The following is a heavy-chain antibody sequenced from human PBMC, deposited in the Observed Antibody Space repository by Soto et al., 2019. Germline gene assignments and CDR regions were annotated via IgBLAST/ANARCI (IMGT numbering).Heavy chain of an antibody. J-gene: IGHJ3*02. CDR2: ISWNSGSI. D-gene: IGHD3-22*01. CDR1: GFTFDDYA. V-gene: IGHV3-9*01. Sequence: GGSLRLSXAASGFTFDDYAMHWVRQAPGKGLEWVSGISWNSGSIGYADSVKGRFTISRDNAKNSLYLQMNSLRAEDTALYYCAKDRMIVVDGAFDIWGQGTMVTVSS. CDR3: AKDRMIVVDGAFDI.